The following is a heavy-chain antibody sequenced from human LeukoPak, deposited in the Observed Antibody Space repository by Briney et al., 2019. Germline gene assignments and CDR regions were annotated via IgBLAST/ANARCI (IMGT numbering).Heavy chain of an antibody. V-gene: IGHV3-21*01. J-gene: IGHJ4*02. Sequence: GGSLRLSCAASGVTFSSYSMNGVRQAPGGRLECVSSISSRSSYIYYADSVKGRFTISRDNAKNSLYLQMNSLRAAHPAVYYCARGSSTHGEYYFDYWGQGTLVTVSS. CDR2: ISSRSSYI. CDR1: GVTFSSYS. CDR3: ARGSSTHGEYYFDY. D-gene: IGHD2-2*01.